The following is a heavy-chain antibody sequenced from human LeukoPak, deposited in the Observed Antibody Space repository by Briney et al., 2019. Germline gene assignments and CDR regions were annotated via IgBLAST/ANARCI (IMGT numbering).Heavy chain of an antibody. Sequence: PGGSLRLSCAASGFTFDDYTMHWVRQAPGKGLEWVPLISWDGGSTYYADSVKGRFTISRDDSKNSLYLQMNSLRTEDTALYYCAKGPGAVYYYYMDVWGKGTTVTVSS. J-gene: IGHJ6*03. CDR2: ISWDGGST. D-gene: IGHD2-8*02. CDR3: AKGPGAVYYYYMDV. CDR1: GFTFDDYT. V-gene: IGHV3-43*01.